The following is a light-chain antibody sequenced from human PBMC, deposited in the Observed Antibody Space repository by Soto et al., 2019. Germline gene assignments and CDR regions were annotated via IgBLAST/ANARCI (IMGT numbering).Light chain of an antibody. V-gene: IGKV1-5*03. CDR1: QNINSW. Sequence: DIQVTQSPSTLSASVGDRVTITCRASQNINSWLAWYQQKPGKAPNLLIYKASSLESGVPSRFSGSGSGTEFTLTISSLQPDDFATYYCQQYNSYPWTFGQGTKVEIK. CDR2: KAS. CDR3: QQYNSYPWT. J-gene: IGKJ1*01.